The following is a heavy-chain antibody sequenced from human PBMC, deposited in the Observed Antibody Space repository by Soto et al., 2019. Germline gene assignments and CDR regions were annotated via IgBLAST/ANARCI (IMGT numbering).Heavy chain of an antibody. Sequence: EVQLLESGGGLVQPGGSLRLSCAASGFTFSSYAMSWVRQAPGKGLEWVSAISGSGGSTYYADSVKGRFTISRDNSKNTLYLQMNSLRAEDTAVYYCAKDLGSGWYPLYYYYGMDVWGQGTTVTVSS. CDR3: AKDLGSGWYPLYYYYGMDV. J-gene: IGHJ6*02. D-gene: IGHD6-19*01. CDR1: GFTFSSYA. V-gene: IGHV3-23*01. CDR2: ISGSGGST.